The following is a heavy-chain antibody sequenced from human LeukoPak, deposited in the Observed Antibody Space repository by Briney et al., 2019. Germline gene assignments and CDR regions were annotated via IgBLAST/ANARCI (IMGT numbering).Heavy chain of an antibody. Sequence: SETLSLTCTVSGGSFSSYYWSWIRQPPGKGLEWIGYIYYSGSTNYDPSLKSRVTISVDTSKNQFSLKLSAVTAADTAVYYCTRESRPFCLIACWSQGLLVTV. CDR2: IYYSGST. D-gene: IGHD2-15*01. J-gene: IGHJ4*02. CDR1: GGSFSSYY. CDR3: TRESRPFCLIAC. V-gene: IGHV4-59*12.